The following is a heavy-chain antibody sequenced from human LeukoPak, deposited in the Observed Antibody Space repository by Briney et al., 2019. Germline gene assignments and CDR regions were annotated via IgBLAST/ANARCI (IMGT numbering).Heavy chain of an antibody. D-gene: IGHD1-7*01. Sequence: GGSLRLSCAASGLTFSNYGMHWVRQAPGKGLEWVAVISFDGSNKYYADSVKGRFTISRDSSKNTLYLQMNSLRAADTAVYYCARANNWNYALGYWGQGTLVTVSS. J-gene: IGHJ4*02. CDR1: GLTFSNYG. CDR3: ARANNWNYALGY. CDR2: ISFDGSNK. V-gene: IGHV3-30*03.